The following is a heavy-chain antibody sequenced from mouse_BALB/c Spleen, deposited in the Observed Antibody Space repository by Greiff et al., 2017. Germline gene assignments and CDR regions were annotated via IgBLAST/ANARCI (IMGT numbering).Heavy chain of an antibody. CDR3: ARRDGNYVYYFDY. J-gene: IGHJ2*01. CDR1: GDSITSGY. CDR2: ISYSGST. Sequence: EVKLLESGPSLVKPSQTLSLTCSVTGDSITSGYWNWIRKFPGNKLEYMGYISYSGSTYYNPSLKSRISITRDTSKNQYYLQLNSVTTEDTATYYCARRDGNYVYYFDYWGQGTTLTVSS. D-gene: IGHD2-1*01. V-gene: IGHV3-8*02.